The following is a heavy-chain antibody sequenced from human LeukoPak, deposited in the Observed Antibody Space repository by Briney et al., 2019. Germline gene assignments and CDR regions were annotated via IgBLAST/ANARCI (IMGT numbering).Heavy chain of an antibody. V-gene: IGHV4-59*01. CDR1: GGSISSYY. CDR3: ARLVVAATNWFDP. CDR2: IYYSGST. Sequence: SETLSLTCTVSGGSISSYYWSWIRQPPGKGLXXIGYIYYSGSTNYNPSLKSRVTISVDTSKNQFSLKLSSVTAADTAVYYCARLVVAATNWFDPWGQGTLVTVSS. D-gene: IGHD2-15*01. J-gene: IGHJ5*02.